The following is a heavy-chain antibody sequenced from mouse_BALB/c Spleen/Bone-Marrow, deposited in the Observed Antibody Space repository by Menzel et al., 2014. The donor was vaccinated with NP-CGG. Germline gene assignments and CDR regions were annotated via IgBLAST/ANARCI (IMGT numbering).Heavy chain of an antibody. CDR3: ARGFTTAIHWYFDV. D-gene: IGHD1-2*01. Sequence: EVQLQESGGGLVQPGGSLRLSCATSGFTFTDYYMSWVRQPPGKALGWLGFIRNKANGYTAEYSASVKGRFTISRDSSQTILYLQMTTLRAEDSATYYCARGFTTAIHWYFDVWGAGTTVTVSS. J-gene: IGHJ1*01. V-gene: IGHV7-3*02. CDR1: GFTFTDYY. CDR2: IRNKANGYTA.